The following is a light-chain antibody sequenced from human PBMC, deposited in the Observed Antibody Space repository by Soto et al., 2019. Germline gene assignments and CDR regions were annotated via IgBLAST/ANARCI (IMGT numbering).Light chain of an antibody. V-gene: IGKV1-5*03. CDR3: QLSAFFSKA. CDR2: KAS. CDR1: QTISSW. J-gene: IGKJ1*01. Sequence: DIQMTQSPSALSASVGDRVTITCRASQTISSWLAWYQQKPGKAPKLLIYKASTLKSGVPSRFRGSGSGTEFTLTISSLQPDDCAPYCCQLSAFFSKAFGQGANVDI.